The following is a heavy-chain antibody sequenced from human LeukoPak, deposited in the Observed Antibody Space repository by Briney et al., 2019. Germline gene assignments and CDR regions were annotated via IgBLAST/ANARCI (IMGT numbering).Heavy chain of an antibody. V-gene: IGHV3-21*01. CDR1: GFTFSSYS. D-gene: IGHD3-22*01. Sequence: GGSLRLSCAASGFTFSSYSMNWVRQAPGKGLEWVSSISSSSSYIYYADSVKGRFTISRDNAKNSLYLQMNSLRAEDTAVCYCAREVYDSSGYYYYYMDVWGKGTTVTVSS. J-gene: IGHJ6*03. CDR2: ISSSSSYI. CDR3: AREVYDSSGYYYYYMDV.